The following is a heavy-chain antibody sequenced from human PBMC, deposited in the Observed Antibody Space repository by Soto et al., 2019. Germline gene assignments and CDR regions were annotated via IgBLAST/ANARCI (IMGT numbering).Heavy chain of an antibody. D-gene: IGHD3-16*02. V-gene: IGHV3-23*01. CDR1: GFGFSHYV. CDR2: ISATAVSS. CDR3: AKGGNSRSGYSLH. J-gene: IGHJ4*02. Sequence: EVQLLESGGGLVQPGGSLRLSCAASGFGFSHYVMSWVRQAPGKGLEWVSGISATAVSSYSADSVKGRFTISRDNSQNMLYLQMNSLTADDTAVYYCAKGGNSRSGYSLHWGQGTLVTVSS.